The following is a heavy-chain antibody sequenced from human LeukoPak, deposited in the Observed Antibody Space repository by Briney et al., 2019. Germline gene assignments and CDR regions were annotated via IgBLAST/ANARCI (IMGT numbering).Heavy chain of an antibody. CDR3: ARGYYGSGSYWYYYYMDV. J-gene: IGHJ6*03. D-gene: IGHD3-10*01. Sequence: ASMKVSCKASGYTFTGYYMHWVRQAPGQGLEWMGWINPNSGGTNYAQKFQGRVTMTRDTSISTAYMELSRLRSDDTAVYYCARGYYGSGSYWYYYYMDVWGKGTTVTVSS. CDR2: INPNSGGT. CDR1: GYTFTGYY. V-gene: IGHV1-2*02.